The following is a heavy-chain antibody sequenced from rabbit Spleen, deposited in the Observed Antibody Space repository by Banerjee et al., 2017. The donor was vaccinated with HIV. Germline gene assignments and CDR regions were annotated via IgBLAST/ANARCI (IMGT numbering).Heavy chain of an antibody. J-gene: IGHJ6*01. Sequence: QEQLEESGGDVVKPEGALTLTCTASGLDFSNNYWICWVRQAPGKGLEWIACIYTGSSGTTYYASWAKGRFTISKTSSTAVSLQMTSLTAADTATYFCARDAGTSFSTYGMDLWGPGTLSPS. V-gene: IGHV1S45*01. CDR3: ARDAGTSFSTYGMDL. CDR1: GLDFSNNYW. CDR2: IYTGSSGTT. D-gene: IGHD8-1*01.